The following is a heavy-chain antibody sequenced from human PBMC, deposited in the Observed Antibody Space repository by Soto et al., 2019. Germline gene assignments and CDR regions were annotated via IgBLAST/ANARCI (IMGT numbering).Heavy chain of an antibody. CDR2: IIPIFGTA. V-gene: IGHV1-69*06. D-gene: IGHD3-3*01. Sequence: ASVKVSCKASGGTFSSYAISWVRQAPGQGLEWMGGIIPIFGTANYAQKFQGRVTMTADKSTSTAYMELSSLRSEDTAVYYCAGYRYYDFWSGSKAPYCSGMDVWGQGTTVTVSS. CDR1: GGTFSSYA. CDR3: AGYRYYDFWSGSKAPYCSGMDV. J-gene: IGHJ6*02.